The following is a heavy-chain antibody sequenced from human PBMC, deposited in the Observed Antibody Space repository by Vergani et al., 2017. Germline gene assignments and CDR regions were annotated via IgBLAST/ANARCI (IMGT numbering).Heavy chain of an antibody. CDR2: IYHIGST. Sequence: QLQLQESGSGLVKPSQTLSLTCAVAGGSISSGGYSWSWIRQPPGKGLEWVGYIYHIGSTYYNPSLKSRVTISVDRSKNQFSLKLSSVTAADTAVYYCAGCRDGDNYEDYWGQGTLVTVSS. CDR3: AGCRDGDNYEDY. V-gene: IGHV4-30-2*01. D-gene: IGHD5-24*01. CDR1: GGSISSGGYS. J-gene: IGHJ4*02.